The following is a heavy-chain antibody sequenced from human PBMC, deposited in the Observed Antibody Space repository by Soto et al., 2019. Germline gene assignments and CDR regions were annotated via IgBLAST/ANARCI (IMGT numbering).Heavy chain of an antibody. Sequence: SVKVSCKASGGTFSSYTISWVRQAPGQGLEWMGRIIPILGIANYAQKFQGRVTITADKSTSTAYMELSSLRSEDTAVYYCARVSYRYYDSSGYPHDAFDIWGQGTMVTVSS. CDR3: ARVSYRYYDSSGYPHDAFDI. V-gene: IGHV1-69*02. CDR1: GGTFSSYT. CDR2: IIPILGIA. D-gene: IGHD3-22*01. J-gene: IGHJ3*02.